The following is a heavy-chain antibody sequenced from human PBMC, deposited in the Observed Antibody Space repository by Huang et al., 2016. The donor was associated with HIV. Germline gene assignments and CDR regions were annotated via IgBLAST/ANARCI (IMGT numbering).Heavy chain of an antibody. J-gene: IGHJ4*02. V-gene: IGHV4-39*02. CDR3: ASGPVIVSISRFYFEQ. CDR2: MHYGGRT. CDR1: FASISGNSTY. Sequence: LLLRESGSGLVKTSETMSLSCTVAFASISGNSTYWTWVRQSPGKGREWSASMHYGGRTYYNPSLKSRVSMSVDTSHNQHFSLTLASVTAADTAVYFCASGPVIVSISRFYFEQWGPGILVTV. D-gene: IGHD3-22*01.